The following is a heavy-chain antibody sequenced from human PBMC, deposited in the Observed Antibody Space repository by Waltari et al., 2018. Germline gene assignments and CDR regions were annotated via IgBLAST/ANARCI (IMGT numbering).Heavy chain of an antibody. CDR1: VYTLTELS. V-gene: IGHV1-24*01. J-gene: IGHJ4*02. CDR2: FDPEDGET. CDR3: ATRGSDSSAYYYPKDPLDY. D-gene: IGHD3-22*01. Sequence: QVKLVQSGAEVKKPGASVKVSCKVAVYTLTELSLHWLRRPHGKGLEWMGGFDPEDGETIYAQTFQGRVTMAEDTSTDTAYMELSSLRSEDTAVYYCATRGSDSSAYYYPKDPLDYWGQGTLVTVSS.